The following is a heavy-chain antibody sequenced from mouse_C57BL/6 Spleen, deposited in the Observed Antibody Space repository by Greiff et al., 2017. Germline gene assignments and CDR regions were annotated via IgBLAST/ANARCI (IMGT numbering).Heavy chain of an antibody. V-gene: IGHV3-6*01. CDR3: ARDYDYQFAY. J-gene: IGHJ3*01. Sequence: DVKVEESGPGLVKPSQSLSLTCSVTGYSITSGYYWNWIRQFPGNKLEWMGYISYDGSNNYNPSLKNRISITRDTSKNQFFLKLNSVTTEDTATYYCARDYDYQFAYWGQGTLVTVSA. CDR2: ISYDGSN. D-gene: IGHD2-4*01. CDR1: GYSITSGYY.